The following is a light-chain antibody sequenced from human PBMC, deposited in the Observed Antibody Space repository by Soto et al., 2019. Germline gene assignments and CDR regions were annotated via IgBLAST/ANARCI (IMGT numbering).Light chain of an antibody. J-gene: IGKJ1*01. CDR1: QSNSSW. CDR2: KAS. Sequence: DIQMTQSPSTLSASVGDTVTITCRASQSNSSWLAWDQQKPRKTPNLLIYKASNLESGVPARFSGSGSGTEFTLTISSLQPDDFATYYCQQYNSYPWTFGQGTKV. CDR3: QQYNSYPWT. V-gene: IGKV1-5*03.